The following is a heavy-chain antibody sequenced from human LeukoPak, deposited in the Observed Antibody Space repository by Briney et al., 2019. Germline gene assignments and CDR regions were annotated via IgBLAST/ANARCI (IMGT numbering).Heavy chain of an antibody. CDR3: AKDHYYDSSGYHNWFDP. J-gene: IGHJ5*02. CDR1: GFTFSSYA. D-gene: IGHD3-22*01. CDR2: ISGSGGST. V-gene: IGHV3-23*01. Sequence: PGGSLRLSCAAPGFTFSSYAMSWVRQAPGKGLEWVSAISGSGGSTYYADSVKGRFTISRDNSKNTLYLQMNSLRAEDTAVYYCAKDHYYDSSGYHNWFDPWGQGTLVTVSS.